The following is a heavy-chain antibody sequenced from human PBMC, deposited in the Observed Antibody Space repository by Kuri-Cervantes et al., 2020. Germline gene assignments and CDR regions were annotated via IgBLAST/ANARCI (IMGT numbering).Heavy chain of an antibody. J-gene: IGHJ5*02. V-gene: IGHV1-69*05. CDR2: IIPIFGTA. D-gene: IGHD2-2*01. CDR1: GGTFSSHA. Sequence: SVKVSCKASGGTFSSHAVNLVRQAPGQGLEWMGGIIPIFGTANYAQKFQGRVTITTDESTSTAYMELSSLRSEDTAVYYCARVASFNWFDPWGQGTLVTVSS. CDR3: ARVASFNWFDP.